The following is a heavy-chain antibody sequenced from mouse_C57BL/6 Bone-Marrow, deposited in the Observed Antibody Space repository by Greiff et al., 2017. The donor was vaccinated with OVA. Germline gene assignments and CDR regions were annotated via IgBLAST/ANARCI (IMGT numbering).Heavy chain of an antibody. Sequence: EVQLVESGGDLVKPGGSLKLSCAASGFTFSSYGMSWVRQTPDKRLEWVATISSGGSYTYYPDSVKGRFTISRDKAKNTLYLQMSSLKSEDTAMYYCARHGDYGSFFDYWGQGTTLTVSS. D-gene: IGHD1-1*01. V-gene: IGHV5-6*01. CDR2: ISSGGSYT. CDR3: ARHGDYGSFFDY. J-gene: IGHJ2*01. CDR1: GFTFSSYG.